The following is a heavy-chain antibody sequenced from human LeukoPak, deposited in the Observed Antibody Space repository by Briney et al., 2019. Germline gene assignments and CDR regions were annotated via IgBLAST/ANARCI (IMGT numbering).Heavy chain of an antibody. Sequence: ASVKVSCKASGYTFTIYDFNWVRQATGQRPEWMGWMSPNSGDTGYAQKFQDRVTMTRITSISTAYMELSSLRSDDTAVYYCARGPPNWGYDYWGPGTLVTVSS. J-gene: IGHJ4*02. CDR1: GYTFTIYD. D-gene: IGHD7-27*01. CDR2: MSPNSGDT. V-gene: IGHV1-8*01. CDR3: ARGPPNWGYDY.